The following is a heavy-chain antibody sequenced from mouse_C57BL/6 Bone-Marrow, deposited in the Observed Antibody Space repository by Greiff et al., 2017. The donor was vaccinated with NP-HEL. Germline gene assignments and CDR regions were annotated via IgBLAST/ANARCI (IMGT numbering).Heavy chain of an antibody. V-gene: IGHV14-4*01. J-gene: IGHJ1*03. CDR1: GFNIKDDY. D-gene: IGHD1-1*01. CDR3: TTYYYGSSWRYFDV. Sequence: EVQRVESGAELVRPGASVKLSCTASGFNIKDDYMHWVKQRPEQGLEWIGWIDPENGDTEYASKFQGKATITADTSSNTAYLQLSSLTSEDTAVYYCTTYYYGSSWRYFDVWGTGTTVTVSS. CDR2: IDPENGDT.